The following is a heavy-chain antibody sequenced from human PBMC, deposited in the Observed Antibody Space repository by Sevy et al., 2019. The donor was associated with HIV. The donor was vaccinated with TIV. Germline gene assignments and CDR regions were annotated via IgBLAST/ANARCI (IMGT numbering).Heavy chain of an antibody. CDR2: IIPIFGTP. Sequence: ASVKVSCKASGDTFSTYGLSWVRQAPGQGLEWMGGIIPIFGTPNYAQKFQGRVTITADESAGTAYMGLRSLRSEDTALYYCAREGGVATTGDHDAFDIWGHGTLVTVSS. V-gene: IGHV1-69*13. D-gene: IGHD6-13*01. J-gene: IGHJ3*02. CDR1: GDTFSTYG. CDR3: AREGGVATTGDHDAFDI.